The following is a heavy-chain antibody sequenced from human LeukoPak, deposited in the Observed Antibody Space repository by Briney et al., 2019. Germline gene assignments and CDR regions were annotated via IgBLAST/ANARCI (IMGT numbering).Heavy chain of an antibody. CDR2: IYPGDSDT. J-gene: IGHJ4*02. CDR1: GYSFTSHW. V-gene: IGHV5-51*01. D-gene: IGHD3-22*01. Sequence: GESLKISCKGSGYSFTSHWIGWVRQMPGKGLEWMGIIYPGDSDTRYSPSFQGQVTISADKSISTAYLQWSSLKASDTAMYYCARQSYDSSGGFDYWGQGTLVTVSS. CDR3: ARQSYDSSGGFDY.